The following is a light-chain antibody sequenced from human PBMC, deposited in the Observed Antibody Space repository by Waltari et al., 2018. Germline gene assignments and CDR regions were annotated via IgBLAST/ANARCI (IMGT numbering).Light chain of an antibody. V-gene: IGLV2-8*01. CDR3: SSYADNTLV. Sequence: QSALTQPPSASGSPGQSVTISCTGTSSHSVPWFQHNPGKAPKLMFYEVSNRPSGVPVRCSGSKSGNTASLTVSGLQADDEAHYYCSSYADNTLVFGGGTKLTVL. CDR2: EVS. CDR1: SSHS. J-gene: IGLJ3*02.